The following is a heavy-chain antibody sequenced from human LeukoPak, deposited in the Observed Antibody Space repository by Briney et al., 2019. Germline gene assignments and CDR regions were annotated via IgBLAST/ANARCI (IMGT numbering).Heavy chain of an antibody. CDR3: AKDGLGGLVATSPFDY. Sequence: QTGGSLRLSCAASGFTFSSYGMHWVRQAPGKGLEWVAVISYDGSNKYYADSVKGRFTISRDNSKNTLYLQMDSLRAEDTAVYYCAKDGLGGLVATSPFDYWGQGTLVTVSS. CDR2: ISYDGSNK. V-gene: IGHV3-30*18. J-gene: IGHJ4*02. D-gene: IGHD5-12*01. CDR1: GFTFSSYG.